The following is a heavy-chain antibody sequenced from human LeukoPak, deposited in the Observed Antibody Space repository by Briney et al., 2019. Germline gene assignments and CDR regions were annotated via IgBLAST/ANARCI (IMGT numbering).Heavy chain of an antibody. J-gene: IGHJ6*02. CDR3: AKDRGSSYYYGMDV. Sequence: GGSLRLSCAASGFTFSDYAIHWVRQAPGKGLEWVSGISWNSGSIGYADSVKGRFTISRDNAKNSLFLQMNSLRAEDTALYYCAKDRGSSYYYGMDVWGQGTTVTVSS. V-gene: IGHV3-9*01. CDR2: ISWNSGSI. CDR1: GFTFSDYA. D-gene: IGHD1-26*01.